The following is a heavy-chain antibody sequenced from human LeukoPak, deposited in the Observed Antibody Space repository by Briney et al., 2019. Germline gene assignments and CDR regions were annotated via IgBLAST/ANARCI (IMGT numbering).Heavy chain of an antibody. Sequence: SETLSLTCTVSGGSISSYYWSWIRQPAGKGLEWIGRIYTSGSTNYNPSLKSRVTMSVDTSKNQFSLKLSSVTAADTAVYYCARAKQWLANNYYYYYGMDVGGQGTTVTVS. CDR3: ARAKQWLANNYYYYYGMDV. D-gene: IGHD6-19*01. V-gene: IGHV4-4*07. J-gene: IGHJ6*02. CDR2: IYTSGST. CDR1: GGSISSYY.